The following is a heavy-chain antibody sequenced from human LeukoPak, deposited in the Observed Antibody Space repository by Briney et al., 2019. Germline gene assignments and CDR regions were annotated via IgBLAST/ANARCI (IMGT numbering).Heavy chain of an antibody. CDR3: ARSRAQAGSPYYYYGMDV. D-gene: IGHD6-19*01. CDR1: GYTFTSYG. V-gene: IGHV1-18*01. CDR2: ISAYNGNT. Sequence: ASVKVSCKAPGYTFTSYGISWVRQAPGQGLEWMGWISAYNGNTNYAQKLQGRVTMTTDTSTSTAYMELRGLRSDDTAVYYCARSRAQAGSPYYYYGMDVWGQGTTVTVSS. J-gene: IGHJ6*02.